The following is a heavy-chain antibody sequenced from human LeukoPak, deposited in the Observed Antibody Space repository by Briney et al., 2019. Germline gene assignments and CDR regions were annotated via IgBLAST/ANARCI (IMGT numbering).Heavy chain of an antibody. CDR2: IIPIFGTA. CDR3: ARDSPDYYDSSGYPSAYYYMDV. CDR1: GGTFSSYA. D-gene: IGHD3-22*01. J-gene: IGHJ6*03. Sequence: GSSVKVSCKASGGTFSSYAISWMRQAPGQGLEWMGGIIPIFGTANYAQKFQGRVTITADESTSTAYMELSSLRSEDTAVYYCARDSPDYYDSSGYPSAYYYMDVWGKETTVTISS. V-gene: IGHV1-69*01.